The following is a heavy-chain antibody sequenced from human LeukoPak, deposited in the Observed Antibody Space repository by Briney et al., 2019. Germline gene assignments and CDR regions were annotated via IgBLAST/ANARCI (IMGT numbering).Heavy chain of an antibody. Sequence: PGGSLRLSCAASGFTFSDYDMSWIRQAPGKGLEWVAYISSGSSYTNYADSVKCRFTIPRDNAKNSLYLQMNSLRAEDTAVYYCARDLQSGSSKSGLDPWGQGTLVTVSS. CDR1: GFTFSDYD. CDR3: ARDLQSGSSKSGLDP. CDR2: ISSGSSYT. V-gene: IGHV3-11*05. J-gene: IGHJ5*02. D-gene: IGHD6-13*01.